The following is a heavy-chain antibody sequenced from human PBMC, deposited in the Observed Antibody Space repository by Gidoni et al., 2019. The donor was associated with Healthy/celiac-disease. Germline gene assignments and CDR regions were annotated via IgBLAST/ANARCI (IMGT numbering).Heavy chain of an antibody. V-gene: IGHV3-23*01. J-gene: IGHJ5*02. D-gene: IGHD3-3*01. CDR1: GFTFSSYA. Sequence: EVQLLESGGGLVQPGGSLRLSCAASGFTFSSYAMSWVRQAPGKGLEWVSVFSGSGGSTSYADSVKGRFTISRDNSKNTLYLQMNSLRAEDTAVYYCAKDRYYELDPWGQGTLVTVSS. CDR3: AKDRYYELDP. CDR2: FSGSGGST.